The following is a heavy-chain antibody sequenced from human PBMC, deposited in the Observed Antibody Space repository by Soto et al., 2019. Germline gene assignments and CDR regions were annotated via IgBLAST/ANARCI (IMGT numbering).Heavy chain of an antibody. CDR3: ARVSSGWFPHYGMDV. V-gene: IGHV3-48*02. D-gene: IGHD6-19*01. Sequence: EVQLVESGGGLVQPGGSLRLSCAASGFTFSSYSMNWVRQAPGKGLEWVSYISSSSSTIYYADSVKGRFTISRDNAKNSLYLQMNSLRDEDTAVYYCARVSSGWFPHYGMDVWGQGTTVTVSS. CDR2: ISSSSSTI. CDR1: GFTFSSYS. J-gene: IGHJ6*02.